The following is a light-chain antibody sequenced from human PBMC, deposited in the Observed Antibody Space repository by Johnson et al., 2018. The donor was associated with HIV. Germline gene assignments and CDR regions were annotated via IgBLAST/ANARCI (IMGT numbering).Light chain of an antibody. J-gene: IGLJ1*01. CDR1: SSNIGNNY. CDR3: GTWDNSLGVFYV. V-gene: IGLV1-51*02. Sequence: LTQPPSVSAAPGQKVTISCSGSSSNIGNNYVSWYQQFSGTAPKLLIYENNKRPSGIPDRFSGSKSGTSATLGITGLQTGDEADYYCGTWDNSLGVFYVFGTGTKVTVL. CDR2: ENN.